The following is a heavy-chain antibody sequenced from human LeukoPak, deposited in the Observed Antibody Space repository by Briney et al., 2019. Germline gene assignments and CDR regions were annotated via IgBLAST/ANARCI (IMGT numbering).Heavy chain of an antibody. V-gene: IGHV4-4*02. CDR3: ASRYCSGGSCSRVVDY. CDR1: GGSISSSNW. Sequence: SETLSLTCAVSGGSISSSNWWSWVRQPPGKGLEWIGEIYHSGSTNYNPSLKSRVTISVDKSKNQFSLKLSSVTAADTAVHYCASRYCSGGSCSRVVDYWGQGTLVTVSS. D-gene: IGHD2-15*01. CDR2: IYHSGST. J-gene: IGHJ4*02.